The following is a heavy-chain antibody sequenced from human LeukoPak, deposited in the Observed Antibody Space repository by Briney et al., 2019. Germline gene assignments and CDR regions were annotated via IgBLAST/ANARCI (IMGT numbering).Heavy chain of an antibody. CDR3: ARTPDYCSSTSCFGYMDV. CDR2: IYYSGST. J-gene: IGHJ6*03. V-gene: IGHV4-59*01. D-gene: IGHD2-2*01. CDR1: GGSISSYY. Sequence: PSETLSLTCTVSGGSISSYYWSWIRQPPGKGLEWIGYIYYSGSTNYNPSLKSRVTISVDTSKNQFSLKLSSVTAADTAVYYCARTPDYCSSTSCFGYMDVWGKGTTVTISS.